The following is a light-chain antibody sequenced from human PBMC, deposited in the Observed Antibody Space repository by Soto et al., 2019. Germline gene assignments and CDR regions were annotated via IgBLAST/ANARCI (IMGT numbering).Light chain of an antibody. J-gene: IGKJ4*01. CDR2: AAS. CDR1: QSISSW. Sequence: DIQITQSPSTVSASVGDRVTITCRASQSISSWLAWYQQKPGKAPVILIYAASTLQSGVPSRFTGSRSETNFTLIISSLQPEDFATYYCQQSYTTPLTFGGGTKVDIK. CDR3: QQSYTTPLT. V-gene: IGKV1-39*01.